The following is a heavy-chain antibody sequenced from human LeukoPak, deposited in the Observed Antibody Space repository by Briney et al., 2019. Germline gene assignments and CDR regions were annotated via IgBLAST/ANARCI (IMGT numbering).Heavy chain of an antibody. Sequence: GGSLRLSCAASGFTFSCYAMLWVRQATGKGLEWVAFIQYDGRNKCCADSVKGRFTVSRDNSKNTVYLQMNSLRVEDTAIYYCAKDKNDSGDYSSMDVWGKGTTVTVSS. J-gene: IGHJ6*03. D-gene: IGHD4-17*01. CDR1: GFTFSCYA. CDR2: IQYDGRNK. V-gene: IGHV3-30*02. CDR3: AKDKNDSGDYSSMDV.